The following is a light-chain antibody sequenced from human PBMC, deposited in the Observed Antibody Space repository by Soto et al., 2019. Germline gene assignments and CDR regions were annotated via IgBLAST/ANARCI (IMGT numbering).Light chain of an antibody. CDR2: GAS. CDR1: QSVGSN. Sequence: EIVMTQSPATLSVSPGERASLSCSASQSVGSNLAWYQQTAGQAPRLLIYGASTRATGIPARFSGSGSGTEFTLTISSLQSEDFAVYSCQQYTNWPYTFGQGTKLEIK. V-gene: IGKV3-15*01. CDR3: QQYTNWPYT. J-gene: IGKJ2*01.